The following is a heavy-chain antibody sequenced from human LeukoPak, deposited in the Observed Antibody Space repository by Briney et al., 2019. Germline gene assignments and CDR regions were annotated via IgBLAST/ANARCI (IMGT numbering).Heavy chain of an antibody. CDR3: ATYCGSASCYAVDY. CDR2: ISYDGSNK. V-gene: IGHV3-30-3*01. D-gene: IGHD2-2*01. Sequence: GRSLRLSCAASGFTFSSYAMHWVRQAPGKGLEWVAMISYDGSNKYYADSVKGRFTISRDNSKNTLYVQVNSLREEDTAVYFCATYCGSASCYAVDYWGQGTLVTVSS. CDR1: GFTFSSYA. J-gene: IGHJ4*02.